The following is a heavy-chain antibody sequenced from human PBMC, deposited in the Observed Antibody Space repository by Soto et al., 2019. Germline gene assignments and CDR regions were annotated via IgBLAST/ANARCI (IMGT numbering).Heavy chain of an antibody. D-gene: IGHD1-7*01. CDR1: GFTFSSYA. Sequence: GGSLRLSCAASGFTFSSYAMSWVRQAAGKGLEWVSAISGSGGSTYYADSVKGRFTISRDNSKNTLYLQMNSLRAEDTAVYDCAKDPTGTTFNWFDPWGQGTLVTVSS. CDR3: AKDPTGTTFNWFDP. J-gene: IGHJ5*02. CDR2: ISGSGGST. V-gene: IGHV3-23*01.